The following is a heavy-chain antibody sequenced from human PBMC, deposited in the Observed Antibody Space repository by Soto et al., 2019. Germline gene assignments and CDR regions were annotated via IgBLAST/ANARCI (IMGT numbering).Heavy chain of an antibody. CDR2: IKQDGSEK. V-gene: IGHV3-7*01. CDR1: GFTFSSYW. D-gene: IGHD3-9*01. Sequence: GGSLRLSCAASGFTFSSYWMSWVRQAPGKGLEWVANIKQDGSEKYYVDSVKGRFTISRDNAKNSLYLQMNSLRAEDTAVYYSARLLRYFDWLLSRDAFDILGKGTMVTGSS. CDR3: ARLLRYFDWLLSRDAFDI. J-gene: IGHJ3*02.